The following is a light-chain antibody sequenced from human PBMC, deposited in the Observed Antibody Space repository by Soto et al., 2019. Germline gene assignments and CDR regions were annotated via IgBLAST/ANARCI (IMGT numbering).Light chain of an antibody. J-gene: IGKJ2*01. CDR2: GAS. V-gene: IGKV3-15*01. CDR3: QQYNNWPPYT. Sequence: EIVMTQSPATLSVSPGERATLSCRASQSVSSNLAWYQQKPGQAPRLLIYGASTRATGIPARFSGSGSGTEFTLTISSLQSEDFAVYDCQQYNNWPPYTLGQGTKLESK. CDR1: QSVSSN.